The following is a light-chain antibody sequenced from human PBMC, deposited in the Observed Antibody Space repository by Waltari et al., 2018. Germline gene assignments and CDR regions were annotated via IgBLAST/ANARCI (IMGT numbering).Light chain of an antibody. CDR1: SLRSYY. J-gene: IGLJ2*01. CDR2: GKN. Sequence: SSELTQDPAVYVALGQTVRITCQGASLRSYYASWYQQKPGQAPVLVIYGKNNRPSGIPDRFSGSSSGNTASLTITGAQAEDEADYYCNSRDSSGNSVVFGGGTKLTVL. V-gene: IGLV3-19*01. CDR3: NSRDSSGNSVV.